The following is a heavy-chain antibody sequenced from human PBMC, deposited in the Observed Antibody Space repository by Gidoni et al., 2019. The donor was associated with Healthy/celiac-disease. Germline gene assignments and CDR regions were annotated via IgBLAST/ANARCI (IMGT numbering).Heavy chain of an antibody. V-gene: IGHV3-23*01. CDR3: AKGNDYDFWITHRGWFDP. Sequence: EVQLLESGGGLVQPGGSLRLSCAASGFTFRSYAMSWVRQAPGKGLEWVSASSGSGGSTYYADSVKGRFTISRDNSKNTLYLQMNSLRAEDTAVYYCAKGNDYDFWITHRGWFDPWGQGTLVTVSS. D-gene: IGHD3-3*01. J-gene: IGHJ5*02. CDR1: GFTFRSYA. CDR2: SSGSGGST.